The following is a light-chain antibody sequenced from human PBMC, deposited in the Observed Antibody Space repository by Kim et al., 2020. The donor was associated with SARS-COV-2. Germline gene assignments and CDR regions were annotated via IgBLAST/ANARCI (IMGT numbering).Light chain of an antibody. CDR1: NSNIGAGYV. CDR2: GNS. J-gene: IGLJ2*01. Sequence: FTVSCHGSNSNIGAGYVVHWYQRLPGTAPNLLIYGNSNRPSGVPDRFSGSKSGTSASLAITGLQAEDEADYYCQSYDSSLSAYVVFGGGTQLTVL. V-gene: IGLV1-40*01. CDR3: QSYDSSLSAYVV.